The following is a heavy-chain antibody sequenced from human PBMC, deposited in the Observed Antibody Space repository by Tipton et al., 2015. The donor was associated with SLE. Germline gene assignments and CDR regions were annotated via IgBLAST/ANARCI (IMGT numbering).Heavy chain of an antibody. J-gene: IGHJ6*02. CDR1: GGSISSYY. CDR3: ARMPAQSIAAAVLYGMDV. CDR2: IYYSGST. D-gene: IGHD6-13*01. V-gene: IGHV4-59*12. Sequence: TLSLTCTVSGGSISSYYWSWIRQPPGKGLEWIGYIYYSGSTNYNPSLKSRVTISVDTSKNQFSLKLSSVTAADTAVYYCARMPAQSIAAAVLYGMDVWGQGTTVTVSS.